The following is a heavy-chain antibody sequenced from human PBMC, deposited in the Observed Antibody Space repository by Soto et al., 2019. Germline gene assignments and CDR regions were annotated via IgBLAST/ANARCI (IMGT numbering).Heavy chain of an antibody. J-gene: IGHJ4*02. CDR2: INPNSGGT. Sequence: ASVKVSCKASGYTFTGYYMHWVRQAPGQGLEWMGWINPNSGGTNYAQKFQGWVTMTRDTSISTAYMELSRLRSDDTAVYYCARGVAGRDHNFDYWGQGTLVTVSS. D-gene: IGHD6-19*01. CDR1: GYTFTGYY. V-gene: IGHV1-2*04. CDR3: ARGVAGRDHNFDY.